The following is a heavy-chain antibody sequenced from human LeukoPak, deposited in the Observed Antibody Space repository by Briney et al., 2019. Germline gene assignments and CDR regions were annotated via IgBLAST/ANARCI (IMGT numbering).Heavy chain of an antibody. J-gene: IGHJ6*02. CDR3: ARVNYVDYYYGMDV. CDR1: GGSISSYY. D-gene: IGHD4-11*01. V-gene: IGHV4-59*01. Sequence: SETLSLTCTVSGGSISSYYWSWIRQPPGKGLEWIGYIYCSGSTNYNPSLKSRVTISVDTSKNQFSLKLSSVTAADTAVYYCARVNYVDYYYGMDVWGQGTTVTVSS. CDR2: IYCSGST.